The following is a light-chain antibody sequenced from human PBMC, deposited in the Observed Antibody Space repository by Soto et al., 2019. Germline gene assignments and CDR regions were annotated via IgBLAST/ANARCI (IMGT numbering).Light chain of an antibody. CDR3: QQDGSSLYT. Sequence: EIVLTQSPGTLSLSPGERATLSCRASQSVSSSYLAWYQQKPGQAPRLLIYGASSRATGIPDRFSGSGSGTDFTLTISRLEPEDSAVYYCQQDGSSLYTFGQGTKLEIK. V-gene: IGKV3-20*01. CDR2: GAS. CDR1: QSVSSSY. J-gene: IGKJ2*01.